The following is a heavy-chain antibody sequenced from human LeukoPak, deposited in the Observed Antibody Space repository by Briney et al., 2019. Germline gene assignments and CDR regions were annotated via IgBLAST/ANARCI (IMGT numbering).Heavy chain of an antibody. CDR2: ISYDGSNK. J-gene: IGHJ6*02. Sequence: GGSLRLSCVASGFTFGKYWMSWVRQAPGKGLEWVAVISYDGSNKYYADSVKGRFTISRDNSKNTLYLQMNSLRAEDTAVYYCAKDQRSTYYYGSGSYCMDVWGQGTTVTVSS. CDR3: AKDQRSTYYYGSGSYCMDV. V-gene: IGHV3-30*18. D-gene: IGHD3-10*01. CDR1: GFTFGKYW.